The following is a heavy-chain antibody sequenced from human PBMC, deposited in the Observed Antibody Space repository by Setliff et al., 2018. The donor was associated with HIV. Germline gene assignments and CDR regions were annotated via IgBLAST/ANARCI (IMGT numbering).Heavy chain of an antibody. V-gene: IGHV1-3*01. CDR2: INAGNGDT. CDR3: ARDYWKVLDY. J-gene: IGHJ4*02. CDR1: GYTFTSNS. D-gene: IGHD1-1*01. Sequence: ASVKVSCKASGYTFTSNSIHWVRQAPGQRLEWMGWINAGNGDTKYSQKFQGRVTITRDTSASTTYMELSSLRSEDTAVYYCARDYWKVLDYWGQGTLVTVS.